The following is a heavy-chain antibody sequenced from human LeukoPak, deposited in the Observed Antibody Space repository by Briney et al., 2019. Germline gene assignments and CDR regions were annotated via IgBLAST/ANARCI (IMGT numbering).Heavy chain of an antibody. J-gene: IGHJ4*02. CDR1: EFTFSTYW. D-gene: IGHD2-15*01. CDR2: IDSDGSST. V-gene: IGHV3-74*01. CDR3: ARAGYCSGGSCYLSYFDY. Sequence: PGGSLRLSCAASEFTFSTYWMNWVRQAPGKGLVWVSRIDSDGSSTSYADSVKGRFTISRDNAKNTLYLQMNRLRAEEDTAVYFCARAGYCSGGSCYLSYFDYWGQGTLVTVSS.